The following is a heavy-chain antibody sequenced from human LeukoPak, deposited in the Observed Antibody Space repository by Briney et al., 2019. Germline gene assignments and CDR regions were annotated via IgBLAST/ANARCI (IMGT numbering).Heavy chain of an antibody. V-gene: IGHV3-7*01. CDR1: GFTFSTCW. D-gene: IGHD2-21*02. J-gene: IGHJ4*02. Sequence: GGSLRLSCAPSGFTFSTCWMGWVRQAPGKGLEWLANINQGGSEKYYVDSVKGRFTISRDNAKNSLFLQMNSLRAEDTAVYYCARDVGDLWGQGTLVTVSS. CDR2: INQGGSEK. CDR3: ARDVGDL.